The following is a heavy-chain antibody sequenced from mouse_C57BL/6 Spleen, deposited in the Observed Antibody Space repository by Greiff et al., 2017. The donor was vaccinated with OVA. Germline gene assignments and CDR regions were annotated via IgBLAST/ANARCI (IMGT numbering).Heavy chain of an antibody. Sequence: QVQLKQSGAELVKPGASVKLSCKASGYTFTSYWMHWVKQRPGQGLEWIGMIHPNSGSTNYNEKFKSKATLTVDKSSSTAYMQLSSLTSEDSAVYYCARVGNSNPPAWFAYWGQGTLVTVSA. D-gene: IGHD2-5*01. V-gene: IGHV1-64*01. CDR1: GYTFTSYW. CDR2: IHPNSGST. J-gene: IGHJ3*01. CDR3: ARVGNSNPPAWFAY.